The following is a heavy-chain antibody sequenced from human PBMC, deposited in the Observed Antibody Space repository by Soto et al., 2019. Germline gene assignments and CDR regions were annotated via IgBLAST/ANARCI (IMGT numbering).Heavy chain of an antibody. Sequence: GASVKVSCKASVVTFSRYAISWVRQAPGQGHEWMGGIIPIFGTANSAQKFQGRVTITADKSTSTAYMAVSRLRSEDTAVYDCASATTLVTVDYYYGMAVWSQGTAVTVS. V-gene: IGHV1-69*06. D-gene: IGHD1-26*01. CDR2: IIPIFGTA. CDR3: ASATTLVTVDYYYGMAV. J-gene: IGHJ6*02. CDR1: VVTFSRYA.